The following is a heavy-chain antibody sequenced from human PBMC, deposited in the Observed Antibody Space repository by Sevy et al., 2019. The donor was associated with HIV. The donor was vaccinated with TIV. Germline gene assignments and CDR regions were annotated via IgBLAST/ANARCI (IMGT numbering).Heavy chain of an antibody. CDR3: TTDTSTGYFDWLLDFYY. V-gene: IGHV3-15*01. Sequence: GGSLRLSCAASGFTFSSAWMSWVRQAPGKGLEWVGRIQSKTDGGTTDYAASVKGRFTISRDDSVNTLYLQMNSLTTHDTAVYYCTTDTSTGYFDWLLDFYYWGQGTLVTVSS. J-gene: IGHJ4*02. D-gene: IGHD3-9*01. CDR1: GFTFSSAW. CDR2: IQSKTDGGTT.